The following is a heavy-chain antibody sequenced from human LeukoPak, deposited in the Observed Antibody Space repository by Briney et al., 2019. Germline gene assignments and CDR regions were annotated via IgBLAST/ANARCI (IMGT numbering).Heavy chain of an antibody. D-gene: IGHD3-22*01. J-gene: IGHJ2*01. CDR3: ARATMIVGQNWYFDL. V-gene: IGHV4-59*01. Sequence: ASETLSLTCTVSGGSISSYYWSWIRQPPGKGLEWIGYIYYSGSTNYNPSLKSRVTISVDTSKNQFSLKLSSVTAADAAVYYCARATMIVGQNWYFDLWGRGTLVTVSS. CDR1: GGSISSYY. CDR2: IYYSGST.